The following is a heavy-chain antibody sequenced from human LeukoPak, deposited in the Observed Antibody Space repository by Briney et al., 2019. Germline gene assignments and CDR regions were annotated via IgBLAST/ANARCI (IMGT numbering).Heavy chain of an antibody. CDR2: IRYSGST. D-gene: IGHD3-22*01. CDR1: GASITSGNYY. CDR3: ARGFYYDNYMDV. Sequence: SETLSLTCTVSGASITSGNYYWSWIRQHPGKGLEWIGYIRYSGSTYHNPSLKSRLAISVDTSRTQFSLDLSSVTAADTAVYHCARGFYYDNYMDVWGNGTTVTVSS. V-gene: IGHV4-31*03. J-gene: IGHJ6*03.